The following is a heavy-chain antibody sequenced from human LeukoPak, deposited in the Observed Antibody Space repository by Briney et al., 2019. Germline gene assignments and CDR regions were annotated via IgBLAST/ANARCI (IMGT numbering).Heavy chain of an antibody. D-gene: IGHD3-10*01. V-gene: IGHV3-66*01. Sequence: GGSLRLSCAASGFTVNRNYMIWVRQAPGKGLECVSVIYSGGTTWYADSVKGRFTISRDTNTLYLQMNSLRAEDTAVYYCARKSDSPLVREGDCWGQGTLVTVSS. CDR3: ARKSDSPLVREGDC. CDR1: GFTVNRNY. J-gene: IGHJ4*02. CDR2: IYSGGTT.